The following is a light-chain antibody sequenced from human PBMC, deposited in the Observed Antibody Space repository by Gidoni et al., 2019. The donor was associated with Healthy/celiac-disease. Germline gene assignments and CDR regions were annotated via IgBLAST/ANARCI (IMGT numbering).Light chain of an antibody. J-gene: IGKJ4*01. V-gene: IGKV3-11*01. CDR3: QQRSNWPPMLT. Sequence: PGERATLSCSSSQSVSSYLAWYQQKPGQAPRLLIYDASNRATGIPARFSGSGSGTDFTLTISSLEPEDFAVYYCQQRSNWPPMLTFGGGTKVEIK. CDR1: QSVSSY. CDR2: DAS.